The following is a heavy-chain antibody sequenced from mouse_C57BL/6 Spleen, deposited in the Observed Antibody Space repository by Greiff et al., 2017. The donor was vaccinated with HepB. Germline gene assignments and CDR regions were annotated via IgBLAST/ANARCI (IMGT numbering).Heavy chain of an antibody. V-gene: IGHV2-9-1*01. CDR1: GFSLTSYA. CDR3: ARDGYYKNYYAMDY. J-gene: IGHJ4*01. Sequence: VKLVESGPGLVAPSQSLSITCTVSGFSLTSYAISWVRQPPGKGLEWLGVIWTGGGTNYNSALKSRLSISKDNSKSQVFLKMNSLQTDDTARYYCARDGYYKNYYAMDYWGQGTSVTVSS. D-gene: IGHD2-3*01. CDR2: IWTGGGT.